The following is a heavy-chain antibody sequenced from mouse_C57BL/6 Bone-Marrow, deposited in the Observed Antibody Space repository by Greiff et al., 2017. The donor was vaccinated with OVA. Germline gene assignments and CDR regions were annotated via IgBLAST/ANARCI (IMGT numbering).Heavy chain of an antibody. V-gene: IGHV5-2*01. CDR2: INSDGGST. CDR3: ARQRLRRGYWYFDV. J-gene: IGHJ1*03. D-gene: IGHD2-4*01. CDR1: EYEFPSHD. Sequence: EVQRVESGGGLVQPGESLKLSCESNEYEFPSHDMSWVRKTPEKRLELVAAINSDGGSTYYPDTLERRFIISRDNTKKTLYLQMSSRRSEDTALYYCARQRLRRGYWYFDVWGTGTTVTVSS.